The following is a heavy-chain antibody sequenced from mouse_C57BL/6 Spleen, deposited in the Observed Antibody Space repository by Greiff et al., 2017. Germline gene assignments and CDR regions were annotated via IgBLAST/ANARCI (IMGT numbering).Heavy chain of an antibody. CDR3: ARWRAFITTPVPFDY. V-gene: IGHV1-9*01. D-gene: IGHD1-1*01. Sequence: VKLMESGAELMKPGASVKLSCKATGYTFTGYWIEWVKQRPGHGLEWIGEILPGSGSTNYNEKFKGKATFTADTSSNTAYMQLSSLTTEDSAIYYCARWRAFITTPVPFDYWGQGTTLTVSS. CDR1: GYTFTGYW. CDR2: ILPGSGST. J-gene: IGHJ2*01.